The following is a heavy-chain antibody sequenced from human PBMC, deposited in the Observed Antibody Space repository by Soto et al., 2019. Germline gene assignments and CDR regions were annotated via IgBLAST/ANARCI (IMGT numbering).Heavy chain of an antibody. Sequence: PXGTLSLSCAVSGGSISSSNLWSWFRQPPGKGLEWIGEIYHSGSTNYNPSLKSRITISVDKSKNQFSLKLSSVTAADTAVYYCASSEAWDTAMVIWGQGTLVTVSS. CDR1: GGSISSSNL. V-gene: IGHV4-4*02. J-gene: IGHJ4*02. CDR2: IYHSGST. CDR3: ASSEAWDTAMVI. D-gene: IGHD5-18*01.